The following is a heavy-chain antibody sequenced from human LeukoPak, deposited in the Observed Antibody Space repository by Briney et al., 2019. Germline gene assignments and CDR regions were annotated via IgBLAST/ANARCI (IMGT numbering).Heavy chain of an antibody. V-gene: IGHV3-30*03. CDR3: ARDGVVVVPAATYYYYYGMDV. Sequence: PGGSLRLSCAASGNYWMHWVRQAPGKGLEWVAVISYDGSNKYYADSVKGRFTISRDNSKNTLYLQMNSLRAEDTAVYYCARDGVVVVPAATYYYYYGMDVWGQGTTVTVSS. D-gene: IGHD2-2*01. CDR2: ISYDGSNK. CDR1: GNYW. J-gene: IGHJ6*02.